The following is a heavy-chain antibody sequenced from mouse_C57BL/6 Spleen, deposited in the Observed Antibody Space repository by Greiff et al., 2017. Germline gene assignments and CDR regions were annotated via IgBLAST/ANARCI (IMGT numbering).Heavy chain of an antibody. CDR2: INPSSGYT. Sequence: QVQLQQSGAELAKPGASVKLSCKASGYTFTSYWMHWVKQRPGQGLEWIGYINPSSGYTKYNQKFKDKATLTADKSSSTAYMQLSSLTYEDSAVYYCARGFITTVVASYYFDYWGQGTTLTVSS. CDR3: ARGFITTVVASYYFDY. D-gene: IGHD1-1*01. CDR1: GYTFTSYW. J-gene: IGHJ2*01. V-gene: IGHV1-7*01.